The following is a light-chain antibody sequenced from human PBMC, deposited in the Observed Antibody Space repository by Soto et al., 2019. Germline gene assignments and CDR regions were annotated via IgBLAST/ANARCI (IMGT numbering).Light chain of an antibody. J-gene: IGKJ4*01. V-gene: IGKV1-33*01. CDR2: AAS. CDR1: QSISSY. CDR3: QQYDNLPLT. Sequence: DIQLTQSPSFLSASVGDRVTITCRASQSISSYLNWYQQKPGKAPKLLIYAASSLQSGVPSRFSGSGSGTDFTFTISSLQPEDIATYYCQQYDNLPLTFGGGTKWIS.